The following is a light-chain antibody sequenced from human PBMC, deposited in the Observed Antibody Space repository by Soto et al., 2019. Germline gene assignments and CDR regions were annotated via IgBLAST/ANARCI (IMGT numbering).Light chain of an antibody. CDR2: EVS. CDR1: SSDVGVYNY. CDR3: SSYTSSSTLV. V-gene: IGLV2-14*01. Sequence: QSALTQPASVSGSPGQSITISCTGTSSDVGVYNYVSWYQQHPGKAPKLMIYEVSNRPSGVSNRFSGSKSSNTASLTISGLQAEDEGDYYRSSYTSSSTLVFGGGTELTVL. J-gene: IGLJ3*02.